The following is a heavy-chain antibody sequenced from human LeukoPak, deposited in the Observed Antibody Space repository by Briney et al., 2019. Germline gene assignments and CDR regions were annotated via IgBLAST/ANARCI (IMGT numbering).Heavy chain of an antibody. CDR3: GNTAGFDWLSPRYAFDS. V-gene: IGHV3-64D*06. D-gene: IGHD3-9*01. J-gene: IGHJ3*02. CDR1: GFPFSRYP. CDR2: ISSSDGGT. Sequence: PGGSLTLLCSASGFPFSRYPMLWLRRSRGKALEYVSAISSSDGGTYVAGSLKIRLANSRDNSNDTLYIQRSSVRAEDSSVYYCGNTAGFDWLSPRYAFDSWGQGTMVTVAS.